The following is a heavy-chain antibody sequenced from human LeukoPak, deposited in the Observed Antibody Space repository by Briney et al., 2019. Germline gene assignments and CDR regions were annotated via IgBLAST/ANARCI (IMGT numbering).Heavy chain of an antibody. V-gene: IGHV1-69*06. CDR2: IIPIFGTA. J-gene: IGHJ6*03. CDR3: AREVGSSWFLPYYYYMDV. CDR1: GYTFTSYG. Sequence: GASVKVSCKASGYTFTSYGISWVRQAPGQGLEWMGGIIPIFGTANYAQKFQGRVTITADKSTSTAYMELSSLRSEDTAVYYCAREVGSSWFLPYYYYMDVWGKGTTVTVSS. D-gene: IGHD6-13*01.